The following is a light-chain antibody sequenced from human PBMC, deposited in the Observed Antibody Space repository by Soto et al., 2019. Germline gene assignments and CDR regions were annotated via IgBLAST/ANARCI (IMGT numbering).Light chain of an antibody. V-gene: IGKV3-15*01. CDR2: GAS. CDR3: QQYNNWPWT. CDR1: QSVSSN. J-gene: IGKJ1*01. Sequence: EIVMTQSPATLSVSPGERATLSCRASQSVSSNLAWYQQKPGQAPRLLIYGASTRATGIPARFGGSRSGTEFTLTISSLLSEDFAVYYCQQYNNWPWTFGQGTKVEIK.